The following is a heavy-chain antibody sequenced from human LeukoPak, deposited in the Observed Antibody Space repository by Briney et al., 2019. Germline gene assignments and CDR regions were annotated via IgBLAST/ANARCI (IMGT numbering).Heavy chain of an antibody. CDR3: AKALGLDYYYYGMDV. J-gene: IGHJ6*02. V-gene: IGHV3-9*01. CDR1: GFTFDDYA. D-gene: IGHD3-16*01. CDR2: ISWNSGSI. Sequence: GGSLRLSCAASGFTFDDYAMHWVRQAPGKGLEWVSGISWNSGSIGYADSVKGRFTTSRDNAKNSLYLQMNSLRAEDTALYYCAKALGLDYYYYGMDVWGQGTTVTVSS.